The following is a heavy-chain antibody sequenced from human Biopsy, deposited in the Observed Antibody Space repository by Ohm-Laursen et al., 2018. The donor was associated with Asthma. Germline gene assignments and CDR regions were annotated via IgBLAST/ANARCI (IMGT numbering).Heavy chain of an antibody. J-gene: IGHJ3*01. CDR1: GYNFMSFA. Sequence: ASVKVSCKASGYNFMSFAIHWVRQAPGQRLEWMGWVNTGNGDTKYSQKFQGRVTITRDTSASTAYMELRSLRSEGTATYYCARTYYDFLTGQVKDVFGVWGQGTMVTVSS. CDR3: ARTYYDFLTGQVKDVFGV. V-gene: IGHV1-3*04. CDR2: VNTGNGDT. D-gene: IGHD3-9*01.